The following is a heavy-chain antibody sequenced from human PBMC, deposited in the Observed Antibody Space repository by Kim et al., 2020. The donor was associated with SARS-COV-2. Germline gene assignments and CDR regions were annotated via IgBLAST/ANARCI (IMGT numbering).Heavy chain of an antibody. Sequence: SVKVSCKASGGTFSSYAISWVRQAPGQGLEWMGGIIPIFGTANYAQKFQGRVTITADESTSTAYMELSSLRSEDTAVYYCARDRIPSSGWQGGSIPSGMDVWGQGTTVTVSS. CDR2: IIPIFGTA. J-gene: IGHJ6*02. D-gene: IGHD6-19*01. CDR1: GGTFSSYA. CDR3: ARDRIPSSGWQGGSIPSGMDV. V-gene: IGHV1-69*13.